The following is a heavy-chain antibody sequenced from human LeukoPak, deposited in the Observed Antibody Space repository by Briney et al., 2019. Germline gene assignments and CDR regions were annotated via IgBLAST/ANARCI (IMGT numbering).Heavy chain of an antibody. CDR3: ARDQGYSNGWYPNSFDY. J-gene: IGHJ4*02. V-gene: IGHV3-48*02. CDR1: GFTFSSYS. CDR2: IISRSITI. Sequence: GGSLRLSCAASGFTFSSYSMNWVRQAPGEGLEWVSYIISRSITIYYADAVKGRFTIFRDNAKNSLYLQMNSLRDEDTAVYYCARDQGYSNGWYPNSFDYWGQGTLVTVSS. D-gene: IGHD6-19*01.